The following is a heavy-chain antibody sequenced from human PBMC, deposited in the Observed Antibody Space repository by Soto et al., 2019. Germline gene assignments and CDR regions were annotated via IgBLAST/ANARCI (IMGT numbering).Heavy chain of an antibody. J-gene: IGHJ4*02. CDR3: ARAAYSSSSIPISPFDY. Sequence: EVQLVESGGGLVQPGGSLRLSCAASGFTFSSYEMNWVRQAPGKGLEWVSYINSSGSTIYYADSVKGRFTISRDNAKNSLYLQMNSLRAEDTAVYYCARAAYSSSSIPISPFDYWGQGTLVTVSS. CDR2: INSSGSTI. D-gene: IGHD6-6*01. V-gene: IGHV3-48*03. CDR1: GFTFSSYE.